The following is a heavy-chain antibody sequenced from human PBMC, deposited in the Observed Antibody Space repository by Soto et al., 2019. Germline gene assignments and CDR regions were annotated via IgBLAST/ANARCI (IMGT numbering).Heavy chain of an antibody. J-gene: IGHJ4*02. V-gene: IGHV3-23*01. Sequence: GGSLRLSCAASGFTFSSYAMSWVRQAPGKGLEWVSAISGSGGSTYYADSMKGRFTISRDNSKNTLYLQMNSLRAEDTAVYYCAKRPHYGDYVGGRQPLDYWGQGTLVTVSS. D-gene: IGHD4-17*01. CDR1: GFTFSSYA. CDR2: ISGSGGST. CDR3: AKRPHYGDYVGGRQPLDY.